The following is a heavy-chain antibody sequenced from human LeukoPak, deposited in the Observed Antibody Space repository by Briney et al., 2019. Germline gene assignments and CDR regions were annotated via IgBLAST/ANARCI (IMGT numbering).Heavy chain of an antibody. V-gene: IGHV3-53*01. J-gene: IGHJ4*02. CDR2: IYSGGST. CDR3: ARGPPHSSGWRTFDY. D-gene: IGHD6-19*01. CDR1: GFTVSSNY. Sequence: GGSLRLSCAASGFTVSSNYMSWVRQAPGKGLELVSVIYSGGSTYYADSVKGRFTISRDNSKNTLYLQMNSLRAEDTAVYYCARGPPHSSGWRTFDYWGQGTLVTVSS.